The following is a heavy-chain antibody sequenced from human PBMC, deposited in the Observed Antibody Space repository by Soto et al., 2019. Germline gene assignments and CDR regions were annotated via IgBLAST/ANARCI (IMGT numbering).Heavy chain of an antibody. CDR2: IWYDGSNK. V-gene: IGHV3-33*01. D-gene: IGHD2-2*01. CDR3: ARVGCSSTSCKRANWFDP. Sequence: GGSLRLSCAASGFTFSSYGMHWVRQAPGKGLEWVAVIWYDGSNKYYADSVKGRFTISRDNSKNTLYLQMNSLRAEDTAVYYCARVGCSSTSCKRANWFDPWGQGTLVTVSS. CDR1: GFTFSSYG. J-gene: IGHJ5*02.